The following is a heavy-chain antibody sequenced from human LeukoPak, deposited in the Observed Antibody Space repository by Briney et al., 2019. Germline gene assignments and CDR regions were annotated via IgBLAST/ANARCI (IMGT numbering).Heavy chain of an antibody. V-gene: IGHV4-4*07. Sequence: SGTLSLTCTVSGCSISRYFWSWIRQPAGKGLEGMGRIYSTGSTNYAPSLQSRVTMSVDTSKNQLSLRLRSVTAAVTAVYYCARHIASAGTAGFDFWGQGALVTVSS. D-gene: IGHD6-13*01. CDR2: IYSTGST. CDR1: GCSISRYF. J-gene: IGHJ4*02. CDR3: ARHIASAGTAGFDF.